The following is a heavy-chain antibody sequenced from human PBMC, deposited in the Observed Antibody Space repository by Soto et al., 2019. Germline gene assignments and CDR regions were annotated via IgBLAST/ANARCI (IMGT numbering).Heavy chain of an antibody. J-gene: IGHJ4*02. CDR2: INAGNGNT. V-gene: IGHV1-3*01. CDR3: ARDLGFGLSDY. CDR1: GYTFTSYA. Sequence: QVQLVQSGAEVKKPGASVKVSCKAFGYTFTSYAMYWVRQAPGQRLEWMGWINAGNGNTKYSQKFQGRVTITRDTSASTAYMDLSSLRSVDTAVYYCARDLGFGLSDYWGQGTLVTVSS. D-gene: IGHD3-10*01.